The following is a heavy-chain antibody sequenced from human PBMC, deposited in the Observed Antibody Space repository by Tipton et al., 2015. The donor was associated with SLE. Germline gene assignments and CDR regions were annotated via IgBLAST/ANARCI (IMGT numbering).Heavy chain of an antibody. D-gene: IGHD6-19*01. CDR3: ARRIHGAQWLPRGWYFDL. CDR1: GGSISSSSYY. J-gene: IGHJ2*01. CDR2: IYYSGST. Sequence: TLSLTCTVSGGSISSSSYYWSWIRQPPGKGLEWIGYIYYSGSTNYNPSLKSRVTISVDTSKNQFSLKLSSVTAADTAVYYCARRIHGAQWLPRGWYFDLWGRGTLVTVSS. V-gene: IGHV4-61*05.